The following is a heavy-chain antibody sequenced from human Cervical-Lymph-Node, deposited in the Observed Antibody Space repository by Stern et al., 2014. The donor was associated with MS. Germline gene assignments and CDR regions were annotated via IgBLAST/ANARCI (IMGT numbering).Heavy chain of an antibody. J-gene: IGHJ4*02. V-gene: IGHV3-74*01. CDR3: ARGGRGGATPDY. CDR2: IDGDGYGG. D-gene: IGHD1-26*01. Sequence: EVQLVESGGDLVQPGGSLRLSCAASGLTFTSYWMHWVRQAPGKGLVWVSYIDGDGYGGNSAESVKGRFTISRDKAKNTVYLQMNSLRAEDTAVYYCARGGRGGATPDYWGQGTLVTVSS. CDR1: GLTFTSYW.